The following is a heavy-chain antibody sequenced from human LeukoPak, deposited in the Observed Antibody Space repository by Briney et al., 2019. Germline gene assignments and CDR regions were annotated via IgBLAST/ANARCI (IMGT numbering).Heavy chain of an antibody. CDR1: GFTFSNYA. V-gene: IGHV3-23*01. J-gene: IGHJ4*02. D-gene: IGHD5-12*01. CDR2: IHIAGGT. CDR3: AKDLRPDGAYDLDT. Sequence: GGSLRLSCAASGFTFSNYAMSWVRQAPGKGLERVSFIHIAGGTYYADSVRGRFTISRDNPRNTLYLQMNSLRLEDTAVYYCAKDLRPDGAYDLDTWGQGALVTVSS.